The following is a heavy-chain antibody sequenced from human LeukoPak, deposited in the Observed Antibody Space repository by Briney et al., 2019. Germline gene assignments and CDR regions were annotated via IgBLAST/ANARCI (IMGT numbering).Heavy chain of an antibody. J-gene: IGHJ4*02. Sequence: PGGSLRLSCAASGFSFSTSWMHWVRQAPGKGLVWVSRINPDGSSTNYADSVKGRFTISRDNSKNTLYLQMNSLRAEDTAVYYCARDETTPGDFGPLDYWGQGTLVTVSS. CDR2: INPDGSST. D-gene: IGHD3-10*01. V-gene: IGHV3-74*01. CDR3: ARDETTPGDFGPLDY. CDR1: GFSFSTSW.